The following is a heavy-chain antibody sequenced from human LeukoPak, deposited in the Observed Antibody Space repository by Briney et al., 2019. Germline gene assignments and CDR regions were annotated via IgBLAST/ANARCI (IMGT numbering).Heavy chain of an antibody. CDR2: ISGRGGST. CDR1: GFTFSSYG. V-gene: IGHV3-23*01. Sequence: GGSLRLSCEASGFTFSSYGMSWVRQAPGRGLEWVSSISGRGGSTNYADSVKGRFTISRDNSENTLYLQMNTLRAEDTAVYYCAKEGSSGWTRSFDYWGQGTLVTVSS. D-gene: IGHD6-19*01. J-gene: IGHJ4*02. CDR3: AKEGSSGWTRSFDY.